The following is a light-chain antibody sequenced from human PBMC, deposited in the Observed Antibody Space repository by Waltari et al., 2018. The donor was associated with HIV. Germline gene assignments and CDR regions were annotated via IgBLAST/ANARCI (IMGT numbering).Light chain of an antibody. CDR2: NSK. V-gene: IGLV1-44*01. CDR3: ATWDHELDSWV. Sequence: QSVLTQPPSAPGTPGQRIILSCSGSSSNIGSDAVYWYQQFPGTAPKLLIFNSKQRPAGVPDRFSASKSGTSASLAISGLQSDDEADYYCATWDHELDSWVFGGGTKLTVL. CDR1: SSNIGSDA. J-gene: IGLJ3*02.